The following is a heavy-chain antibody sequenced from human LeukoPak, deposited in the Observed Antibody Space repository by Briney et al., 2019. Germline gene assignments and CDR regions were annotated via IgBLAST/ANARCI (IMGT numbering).Heavy chain of an antibody. CDR1: GFTFSSYW. CDR3: ARGGLRLLEWLSPFDY. V-gene: IGHV3-7*01. J-gene: IGHJ4*02. Sequence: GGSLRLSCAASGFTFSSYWMSWVRQAPGKGLEWVANIKQDGSEKYYVDSVKGRFIISRDNAKNSLYLQMNSLRVEDTAVYYCARGGLRLLEWLSPFDYWGQGTLVTVSS. D-gene: IGHD3-3*01. CDR2: IKQDGSEK.